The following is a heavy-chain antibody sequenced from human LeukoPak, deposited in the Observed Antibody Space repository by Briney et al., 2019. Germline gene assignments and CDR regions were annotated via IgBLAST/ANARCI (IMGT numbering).Heavy chain of an antibody. CDR1: GFTFRLYA. Sequence: GGSLRLSCAASGFTFRLYALSWVRQVSGKGLEWVSGITGDGDNTYYTDSVKGRFTISRDNSKNTLYLQMNSLRAEDTALYYCAKGDGSWNFDYWGQGTLVTVSS. D-gene: IGHD6-13*01. J-gene: IGHJ4*02. V-gene: IGHV3-23*01. CDR3: AKGDGSWNFDY. CDR2: ITGDGDNT.